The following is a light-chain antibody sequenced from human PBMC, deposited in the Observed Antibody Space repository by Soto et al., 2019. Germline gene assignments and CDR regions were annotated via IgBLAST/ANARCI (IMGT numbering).Light chain of an antibody. Sequence: TQSPCTLSVSSAEGATLSCTASQSVSTYLAWYQHKPGQAPRLLIYDAYTRATDIPARFSGSGSGTDFTLTISSLESEDSAIYYCQQRSNWPSISLGQGTRLEIK. CDR3: QQRSNWPSIS. CDR1: QSVSTY. V-gene: IGKV3-11*01. CDR2: DAY. J-gene: IGKJ5*01.